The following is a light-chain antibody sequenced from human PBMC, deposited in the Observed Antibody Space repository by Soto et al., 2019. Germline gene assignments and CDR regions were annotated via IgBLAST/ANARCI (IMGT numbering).Light chain of an antibody. CDR3: CSYGGSRAV. J-gene: IGLJ7*01. Sequence: QSALTQPASVSGSPGQSITISCTGPSSGVGSHNLVSWYQQHPGQAPKLMIYEVSKRPLGVSARFSASKSGNTASLTISGLQAEDEADYYCCSYGGSRAVFGGGTQLTVL. CDR2: EVS. V-gene: IGLV2-23*02. CDR1: SSGVGSHNL.